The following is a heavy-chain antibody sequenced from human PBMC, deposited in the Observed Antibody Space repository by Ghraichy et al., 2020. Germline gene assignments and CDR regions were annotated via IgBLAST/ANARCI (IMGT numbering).Heavy chain of an antibody. J-gene: IGHJ4*02. Sequence: SETLSLTCTVSGGPISSGDYYWSWIRQHPGKDLEWIGYIHYSGNTFYNPSLKSRVTISVDTPKSQFSLKLSSVTAADTAVYYCARETLSSCGGDCYSGYFDYWGQGTLVTVSS. D-gene: IGHD2-21*02. V-gene: IGHV4-31*03. CDR1: GGPISSGDYY. CDR2: IHYSGNT. CDR3: ARETLSSCGGDCYSGYFDY.